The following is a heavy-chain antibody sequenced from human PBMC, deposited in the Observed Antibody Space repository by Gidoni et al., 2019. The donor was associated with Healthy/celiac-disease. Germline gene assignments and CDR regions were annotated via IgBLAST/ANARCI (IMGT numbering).Heavy chain of an antibody. Sequence: QVQLPQWGAGLLKPSETLSPTCAVYGRSFSGYYWSLIRQHPGKGLGWIGESNHSGIPNYTPYRKSRVTISVDTSKNQFSLKLSSVTAADTAVYYCARGMPIRAERYFNYWSQGTLVTVSS. D-gene: IGHD2-2*01. J-gene: IGHJ4*02. CDR2: SNHSGIP. CDR3: ARGMPIRAERYFNY. V-gene: IGHV4-34*01. CDR1: GRSFSGYY.